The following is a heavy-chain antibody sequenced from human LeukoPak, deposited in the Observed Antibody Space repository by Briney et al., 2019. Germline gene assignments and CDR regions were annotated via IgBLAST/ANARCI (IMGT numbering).Heavy chain of an antibody. CDR3: ATVTTEVYYYGMDV. CDR2: IYHSGST. D-gene: IGHD4-4*01. Sequence: PSQTLSLTCAVSGGSISSGGYSWSWIRQPPGTGLEWIGYIYHSGSTYYNPSLKSRVTISVDRSKNQFSLKLSSVTAADTAVYYCATVTTEVYYYGMDVWGQGTTVTVSS. V-gene: IGHV4-30-2*01. CDR1: GGSISSGGYS. J-gene: IGHJ6*02.